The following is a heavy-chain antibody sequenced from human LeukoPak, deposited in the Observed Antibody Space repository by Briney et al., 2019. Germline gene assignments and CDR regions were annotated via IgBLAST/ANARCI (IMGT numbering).Heavy chain of an antibody. CDR1: GFTFTTFP. Sequence: GGSLRLSCAASGFTFTTFPVHWVRQPPGKGLEWVAVISYDGTDKYYADSVKGRFTISRDNSKSTLYLQMDSLRAEDTAVYYCASPNSMAGTHYFHYWGQGTLVTVSS. CDR2: ISYDGTDK. CDR3: ASPNSMAGTHYFHY. J-gene: IGHJ4*02. V-gene: IGHV3-30*04. D-gene: IGHD6-19*01.